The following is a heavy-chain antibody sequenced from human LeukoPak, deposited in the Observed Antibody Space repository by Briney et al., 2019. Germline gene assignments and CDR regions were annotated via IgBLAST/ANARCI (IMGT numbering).Heavy chain of an antibody. CDR1: GGSIRSSSYY. CDR2: IYYNGAT. V-gene: IGHV4-39*01. J-gene: IGHJ3*02. Sequence: SETLSLTCTVSGGSIRSSSYYWGWIRQPPGKGLEWIGTIYYNGATQYNPSLKSRVTMSVDTSKNQFSLKLTSVTAADTAVYYCARPRITMIVEAFDIWGQGTMVTVSS. D-gene: IGHD3-22*01. CDR3: ARPRITMIVEAFDI.